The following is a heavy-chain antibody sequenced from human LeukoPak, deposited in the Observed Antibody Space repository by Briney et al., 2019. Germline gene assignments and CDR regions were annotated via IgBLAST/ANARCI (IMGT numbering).Heavy chain of an antibody. CDR2: IKQDGSEK. Sequence: GGSLRLSCVASGFTFSSYWMTWVRQAPGKGPEWVTNIKQDGSEKYYVDSVKGRFTISRDNAKNSLYLQMSSLRAEDTAVYYCARDQGFRGGVAAYWGQGTLVTVSS. CDR1: GFTFSSYW. J-gene: IGHJ4*02. V-gene: IGHV3-7*03. D-gene: IGHD3-16*01. CDR3: ARDQGFRGGVAAY.